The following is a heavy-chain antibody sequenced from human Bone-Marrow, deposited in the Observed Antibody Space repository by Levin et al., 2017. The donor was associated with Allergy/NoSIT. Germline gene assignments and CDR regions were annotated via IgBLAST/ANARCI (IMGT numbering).Heavy chain of an antibody. CDR1: GFSLSTTGVG. V-gene: IGHV2-5*01. D-gene: IGHD5-12*01. J-gene: IGHJ4*02. CDR3: AHRVRRGYSGYDRPL. CDR2: IYWNDEK. Sequence: SGPTLVKPTQTLTLTCTFSGFSLSTTGVGVGWFRQPPGKALEWLALIYWNDEKRYSPSLKSRLTITKDTSKNQVVLTMTNMDPVDTATYYCAHRVRRGYSGYDRPLWGQGTLVTVSS.